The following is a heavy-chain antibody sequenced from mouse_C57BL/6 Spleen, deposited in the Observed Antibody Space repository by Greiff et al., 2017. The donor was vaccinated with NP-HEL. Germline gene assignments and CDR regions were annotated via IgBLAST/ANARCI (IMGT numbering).Heavy chain of an antibody. J-gene: IGHJ4*01. V-gene: IGHV1-15*01. Sequence: VQVVESGAELVRPGASVTLSCKASGYTFTDYEMHWVKQTPVHGLEWIGAIDPETGGTAYNQKFKGKAILTADKSSSTAYMELRSLTSEDSAVYYCTGLPQDYAMDYWGQGTSVTVSS. CDR2: IDPETGGT. CDR3: TGLPQDYAMDY. D-gene: IGHD3-1*01. CDR1: GYTFTDYE.